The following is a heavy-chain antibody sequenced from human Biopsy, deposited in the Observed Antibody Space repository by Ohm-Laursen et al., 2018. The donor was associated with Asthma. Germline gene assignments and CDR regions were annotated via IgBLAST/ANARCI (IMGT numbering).Heavy chain of an antibody. CDR3: AREGITGTTAWFDP. D-gene: IGHD1-7*01. V-gene: IGHV1-2*06. CDR1: GYTFTGYC. Sequence: GASVKVSCKDSGYTFTGYCMHWVRQDPGQGLEWMGRINPNSGGTNYAQKFEGRVTMTRDTSISTAYMELSRLRSDDTAVYYCAREGITGTTAWFDPWGQGTLVTVSS. J-gene: IGHJ5*02. CDR2: INPNSGGT.